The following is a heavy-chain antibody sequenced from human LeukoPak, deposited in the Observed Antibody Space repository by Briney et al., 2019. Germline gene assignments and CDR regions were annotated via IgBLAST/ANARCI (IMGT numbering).Heavy chain of an antibody. Sequence: GGSLRLSCSASGFTFANYAMSWVRQGPGKGLEWVSTISGSGGSTYYADSVRGRFTISRDNSKNTLFLQMNSLRADDTAVYFCAKDQKSIAATGYDYWGQGTLVTVSS. J-gene: IGHJ4*02. D-gene: IGHD6-13*01. CDR1: GFTFANYA. CDR3: AKDQKSIAATGYDY. V-gene: IGHV3-23*01. CDR2: ISGSGGST.